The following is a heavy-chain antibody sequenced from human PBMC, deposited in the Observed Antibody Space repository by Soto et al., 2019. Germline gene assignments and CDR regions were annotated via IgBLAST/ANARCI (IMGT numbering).Heavy chain of an antibody. CDR2: ISYDGSNK. D-gene: IGHD3-22*01. V-gene: IGHV3-30*18. Sequence: QVQLVESGGGVVQPGRSLRLSCAASGFTFSSYGMHWVRQAPGKGLEWVAVISYDGSNKYYADSVKGRFTISRDNSKNTLYLQMNSLGAEDTAVYYCANQPYYYDSSGYYLDGMDVWGQGTTVTVSS. CDR3: ANQPYYYDSSGYYLDGMDV. CDR1: GFTFSSYG. J-gene: IGHJ6*02.